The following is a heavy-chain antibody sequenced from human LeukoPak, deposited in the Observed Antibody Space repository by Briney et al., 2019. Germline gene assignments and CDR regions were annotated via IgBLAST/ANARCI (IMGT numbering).Heavy chain of an antibody. D-gene: IGHD2-15*01. CDR1: GFSFSDHY. Sequence: GGSLRLSCTASGFSFSDHYMDWVRQVPGKGLEWVGRSRNKANSYTTEYAASVKGRFTISRDDSKNSLYLQMNTLRTEDTAVYYCARGFCTGGSCYAGITWGQGTPVTVSS. CDR3: ARGFCTGGSCYAGIT. J-gene: IGHJ5*02. V-gene: IGHV3-72*01. CDR2: SRNKANSYTT.